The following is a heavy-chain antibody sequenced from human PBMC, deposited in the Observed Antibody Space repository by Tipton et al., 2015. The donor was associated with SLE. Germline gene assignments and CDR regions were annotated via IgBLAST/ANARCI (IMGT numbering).Heavy chain of an antibody. CDR3: AGELGNDAFDI. J-gene: IGHJ3*02. V-gene: IGHV4-59*11. D-gene: IGHD7-27*01. CDR2: IYYSGST. CDR1: GGSISSHY. Sequence: TLSLTCAVYGGSISSHYWSWIRQPPGKGLEWIGYIYYSGSTNYNPSLKSRVTISVDTSKNQFSLKLSSVTAADTAVYYCAGELGNDAFDIWGLGTMVTVSS.